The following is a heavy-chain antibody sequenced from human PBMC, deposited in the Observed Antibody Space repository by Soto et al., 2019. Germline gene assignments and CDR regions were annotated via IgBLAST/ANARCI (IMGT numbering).Heavy chain of an antibody. CDR1: GFTFSSYA. V-gene: IGHV3-23*01. CDR2: ISGSGGST. D-gene: IGHD2-21*02. J-gene: IGHJ6*02. CDR3: AKDLGPLKLLNYVFYGLDV. Sequence: GGSLRLSXAASGFTFSSYAMSWVRQAPGKGLEWVSAISGSGGSTYYADSVKGRFTISRDNSKNTLYLQMNSLRAEDTAVYYCAKDLGPLKLLNYVFYGLDVWGQGTTVTVSS.